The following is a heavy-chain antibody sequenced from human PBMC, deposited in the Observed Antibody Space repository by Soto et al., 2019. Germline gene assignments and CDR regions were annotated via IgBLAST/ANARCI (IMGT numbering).Heavy chain of an antibody. V-gene: IGHV1-2*02. D-gene: IGHD1-26*01. J-gene: IGHJ4*02. Sequence: ASVKVSCKASGYTFTGHYIHWVRQAPEQGPEWMGEIGPESGATRYAQKFQGRVTMTRDMSITTVYMELNNLGPDDTAVYYCGRGRSGQIVVFYWGQGTPVTVSS. CDR3: GRGRSGQIVVFY. CDR1: GYTFTGHY. CDR2: IGPESGAT.